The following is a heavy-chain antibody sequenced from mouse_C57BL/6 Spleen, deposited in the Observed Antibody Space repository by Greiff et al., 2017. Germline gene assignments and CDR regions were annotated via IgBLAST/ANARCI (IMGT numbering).Heavy chain of an antibody. V-gene: IGHV1-59*01. CDR1: GYTFTSYW. Sequence: QVQLQQPGAELVRPGTSVKLSCKASGYTFTSYWMHWVKQRPGQGLEWIGVIDPSDSYTNYNQKFKGKATLTVDTSSSTAYMQLSSLTSEDSAVYYCARRTTVVPFYAMDYWGQGTSVTVSS. CDR3: ARRTTVVPFYAMDY. CDR2: IDPSDSYT. D-gene: IGHD1-1*01. J-gene: IGHJ4*01.